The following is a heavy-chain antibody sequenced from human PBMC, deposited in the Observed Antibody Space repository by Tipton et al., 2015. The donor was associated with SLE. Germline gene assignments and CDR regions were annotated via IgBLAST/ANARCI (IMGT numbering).Heavy chain of an antibody. CDR3: ARSRGLGSCSGDNCYDYYFGMDV. J-gene: IGHJ6*02. Sequence: TLSLTCTVSGGSISSKTYYWGWIRQPPGKGLEWIGSIYYSGSTYYNPSLKSRVPISLDTSKNQFSLRLSSVTAADTAVYFCARSRGLGSCSGDNCYDYYFGMDVCGQGTTVTVSS. CDR2: IYYSGST. D-gene: IGHD2-15*01. CDR1: GGSISSKTYY. V-gene: IGHV4-39*07.